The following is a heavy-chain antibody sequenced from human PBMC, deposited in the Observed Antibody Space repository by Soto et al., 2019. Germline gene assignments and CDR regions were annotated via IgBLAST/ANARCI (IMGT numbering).Heavy chain of an antibody. CDR2: ISNDGSNK. CDR3: AKAARVRGVITRHVDY. CDR1: GFTFSSYG. J-gene: IGHJ4*02. D-gene: IGHD3-10*01. V-gene: IGHV3-30*18. Sequence: QVQLVESGGGVVQPGRSLRLSCAASGFTFSSYGMHWVRQAPGKGLEWVAVISNDGSNKYYADSVKGRFTISRDNSKNTLYLQMNSLRAEDTAVYYCAKAARVRGVITRHVDYWGQGTLVTVSS.